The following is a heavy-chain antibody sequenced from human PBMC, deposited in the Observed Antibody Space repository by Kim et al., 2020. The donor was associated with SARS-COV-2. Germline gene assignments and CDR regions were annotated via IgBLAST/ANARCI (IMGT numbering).Heavy chain of an antibody. CDR3: ASYGGVIAKY. V-gene: IGHV4-39*01. CDR2: ST. J-gene: IGHJ4*02. Sequence: STYYNPALKSRVTISVDTSKNQFSLKLSSGTAADTAVYYCASYGGVIAKYWGQGTLVTVSS. D-gene: IGHD3-16*02.